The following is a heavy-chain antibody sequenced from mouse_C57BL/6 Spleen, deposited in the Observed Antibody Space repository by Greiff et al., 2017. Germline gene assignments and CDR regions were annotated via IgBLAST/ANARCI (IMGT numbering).Heavy chain of an antibody. J-gene: IGHJ4*01. Sequence: VQLQQSGAELVKPGASVKLSCKASGYTFTSYWMQWVKQRPGQGLEWIGEIDPSDSYTNYNQKFKGKATLTVDTSSSTAYIQLSSLTSEDSAVYYCARSKNPGYYYAMDYWGQGTSVTVSS. V-gene: IGHV1-50*01. CDR1: GYTFTSYW. CDR2: IDPSDSYT. D-gene: IGHD4-1*01. CDR3: ARSKNPGYYYAMDY.